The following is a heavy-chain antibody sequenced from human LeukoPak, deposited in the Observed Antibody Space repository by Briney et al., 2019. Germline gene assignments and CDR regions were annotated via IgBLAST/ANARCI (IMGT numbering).Heavy chain of an antibody. CDR1: GGSISSSSYY. Sequence: PSETLSLTCTVSGGSISSSSYYWGWIRQPPGKGLEWIGSIYYSGSTYYNPSLKSRVTISVDTSKNQFSLKLSSVTAADTAVYYCARVGIQLWSIFDYWGQGTLVTVSS. V-gene: IGHV4-39*07. CDR2: IYYSGST. D-gene: IGHD5-18*01. J-gene: IGHJ4*02. CDR3: ARVGIQLWSIFDY.